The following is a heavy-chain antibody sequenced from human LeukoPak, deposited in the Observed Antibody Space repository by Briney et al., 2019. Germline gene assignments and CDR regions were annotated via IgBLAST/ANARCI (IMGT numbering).Heavy chain of an antibody. D-gene: IGHD2-8*01. V-gene: IGHV4-4*07. Sequence: SETLSLTCSVSGASIRGSYWGWIRQPAGRGLEWIGRIYSSGSANYNPALKSRATMSIDTSKNQFSLKINSVTAADTAVYYCARSNGFAAIDSWAHGVMVTVSS. CDR2: IYSSGSA. J-gene: IGHJ5*01. CDR1: GASIRGSY. CDR3: ARSNGFAAIDS.